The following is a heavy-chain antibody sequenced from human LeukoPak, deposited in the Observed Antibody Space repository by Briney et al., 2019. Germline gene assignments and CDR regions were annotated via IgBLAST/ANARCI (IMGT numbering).Heavy chain of an antibody. Sequence: GGSLRLSCAASGFTFSTYEMNWVRQAPGKGLEWVSYISSNEITMYYADSVKGRFTISRDNAKNSLYLQMNSLRAEDTAVYCCARARYCSGGNCYRSFDYWGQGTLVTVSS. V-gene: IGHV3-48*03. CDR3: ARARYCSGGNCYRSFDY. D-gene: IGHD2-15*01. J-gene: IGHJ4*02. CDR1: GFTFSTYE. CDR2: ISSNEITM.